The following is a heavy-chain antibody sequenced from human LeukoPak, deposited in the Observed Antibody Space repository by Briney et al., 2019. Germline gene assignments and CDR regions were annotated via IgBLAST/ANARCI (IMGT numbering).Heavy chain of an antibody. D-gene: IGHD3-3*01. CDR1: GFSFSTYS. Sequence: GGSLRLSCAASGFSFSTYSMIWVPQAPGKGLEWVPSVSGTSEYIYYADSVRGRFTISRDNAKNTVYLQMNSLRAEDTAVYYCARANDFWSGYFDYWGQGTLVTVSS. J-gene: IGHJ4*02. CDR3: ARANDFWSGYFDY. V-gene: IGHV3-21*06. CDR2: VSGTSEYI.